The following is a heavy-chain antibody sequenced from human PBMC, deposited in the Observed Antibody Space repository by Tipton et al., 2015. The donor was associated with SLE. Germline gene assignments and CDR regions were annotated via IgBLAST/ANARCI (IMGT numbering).Heavy chain of an antibody. J-gene: IGHJ4*02. D-gene: IGHD6-13*01. CDR3: ARDGSSAWYPYFDY. Sequence: TLSLTCTVSGDSISSSSNYWGWIRQPPGKGLVGIGSIYYSGSTYYNPSLKSRVTISVDTSKNQFSLKVSSVTAADTAVYYCARDGSSAWYPYFDYWGPGTLVTVSS. CDR2: IYYSGST. CDR1: GDSISSSSNY. V-gene: IGHV4-39*02.